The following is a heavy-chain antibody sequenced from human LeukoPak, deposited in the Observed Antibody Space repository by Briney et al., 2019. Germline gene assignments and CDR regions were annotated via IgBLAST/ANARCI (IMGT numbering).Heavy chain of an antibody. CDR2: ISGSGGST. CDR3: AKARPYCSSTSCAFDY. J-gene: IGHJ4*02. D-gene: IGHD2-2*01. CDR1: GFTFADYA. Sequence: GGSLRLSCAASGFTFADYAMHWVRQVPGKGLEWVSAISGSGGSTYYADSVKGRFTISRDNSKNTLYLQMNSLRAEDTAVYYCAKARPYCSSTSCAFDYWGQGTLVTVSS. V-gene: IGHV3-23*01.